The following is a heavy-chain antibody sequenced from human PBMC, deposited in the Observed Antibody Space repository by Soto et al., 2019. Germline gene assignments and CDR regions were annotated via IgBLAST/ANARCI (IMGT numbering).Heavy chain of an antibody. CDR1: GGSISSYY. Sequence: QVQLQESGPGLVKPSETLSLTCTVSGGSISSYYWSWIRQPPGKGLEWIGYIYYSGSTNYNPSFKRRVTISVDTCKIQFSLELSSLTAANTAVYYCTRGYGDYVSDCWRQGTQVTVSS. V-gene: IGHV4-59*01. CDR2: IYYSGST. CDR3: TRGYGDYVSDC. D-gene: IGHD4-17*01. J-gene: IGHJ4*02.